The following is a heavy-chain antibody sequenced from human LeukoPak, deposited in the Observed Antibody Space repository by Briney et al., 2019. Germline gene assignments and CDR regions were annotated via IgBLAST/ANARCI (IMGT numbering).Heavy chain of an antibody. D-gene: IGHD2-8*01. J-gene: IGHJ5*02. CDR2: IYHSGST. V-gene: IGHV4-30-2*01. CDR3: AREDPNCTDGICYGFDP. CDR1: GGSINSGGYF. Sequence: SETLSLTCIVSGGSINSGGYFWSWIRQPPGKGLEWIGYIYHSGSTYYNPSLKSRVTISVDRSKTQFSLKLSSVTAADTAVYYCAREDPNCTDGICYGFDPWGQGSLVTVSS.